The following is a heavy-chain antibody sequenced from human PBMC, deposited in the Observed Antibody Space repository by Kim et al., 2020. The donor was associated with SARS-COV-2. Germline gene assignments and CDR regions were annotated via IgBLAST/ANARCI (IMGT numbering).Heavy chain of an antibody. CDR1: GFTFSDYS. CDR2: IGKGRNIT. D-gene: IGHD6-19*01. Sequence: GGSLRLSCEGSGFTFSDYSMNWVRQAPGKGLEWISYIGKGRNITYYADSVKGRFTISRDNAKNSLYLQINSLRAEDTAVYFCATAESRDRSDWFDDLGQG. CDR3: ATAESRDRSDWFDD. J-gene: IGHJ5*02. V-gene: IGHV3-48*04.